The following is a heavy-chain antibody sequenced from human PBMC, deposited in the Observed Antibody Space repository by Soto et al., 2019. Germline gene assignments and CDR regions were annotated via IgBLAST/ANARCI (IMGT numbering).Heavy chain of an antibody. CDR1: GYTFTSYG. Sequence: QVQLVQSGAEVKKPGASVKVSCKASGYTFTSYGISWVRQAPGQGLEWMGWISAYNGNTNYAQKLQGRVTMTTYTSTSTAYMELRSLRSDDTAVYYCARDAGSSGWPNYYYYGMDVWGQGTTVTVSS. CDR2: ISAYNGNT. J-gene: IGHJ6*02. V-gene: IGHV1-18*01. CDR3: ARDAGSSGWPNYYYYGMDV. D-gene: IGHD6-19*01.